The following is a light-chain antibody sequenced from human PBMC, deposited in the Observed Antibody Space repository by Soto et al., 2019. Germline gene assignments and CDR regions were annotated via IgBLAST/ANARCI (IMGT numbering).Light chain of an antibody. CDR1: SSNIGNNY. Sequence: QSVLTQPPSVSAAPGQKVTISCSGSSSNIGNNYVSWYQQLPGTAPKLLIYDNNKRPSGIPDRLSGSKSGTSATLGITGLQTGDEADYYCGKWDSSMSAYVFGTGIKV. J-gene: IGLJ1*01. CDR3: GKWDSSMSAYV. V-gene: IGLV1-51*01. CDR2: DNN.